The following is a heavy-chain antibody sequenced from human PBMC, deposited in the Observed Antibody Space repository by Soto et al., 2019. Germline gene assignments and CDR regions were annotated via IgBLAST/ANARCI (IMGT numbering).Heavy chain of an antibody. CDR3: AKGASHAPFEK. CDR1: GFAFNDFA. V-gene: IGHV3-23*01. J-gene: IGHJ4*02. Sequence: GGSLRLSCAASGFAFNDFAMNWVRQAPGKGPEWLSTISGSGDKTFHSDSAKGRFNISRDNSNNKMFLQMNSLRAEDTAIYYCAKGASHAPFEKWGRGTLVTVSS. CDR2: ISGSGDKT.